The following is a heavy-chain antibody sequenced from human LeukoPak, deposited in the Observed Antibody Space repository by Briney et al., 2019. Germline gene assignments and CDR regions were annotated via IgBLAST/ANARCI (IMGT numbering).Heavy chain of an antibody. V-gene: IGHV4-61*03. CDR3: ARVKWLLGPGGWFYP. Sequence: SETLSLTCTVSGGSVNSGSYYWNWIRQTPGKGLEWIGFVYYRGSTDYNPSLKNRVTISVDTSKNDFSLKLNSVTAADTAVYYCARVKWLLGPGGWFYPRGQGTLVTVSS. CDR2: VYYRGST. CDR1: GGSVNSGSYY. J-gene: IGHJ5*02. D-gene: IGHD5-12*01.